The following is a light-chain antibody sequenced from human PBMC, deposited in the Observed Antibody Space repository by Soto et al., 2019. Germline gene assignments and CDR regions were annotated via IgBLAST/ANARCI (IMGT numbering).Light chain of an antibody. CDR3: SSYTSSSTVV. CDR2: DVT. V-gene: IGLV2-14*01. J-gene: IGLJ2*01. CDR1: NSDVGGYNY. Sequence: QSALTQPASVSGSPGQSITISCTGTNSDVGGYNYVSWYQQHPGKAPKLMIYDVTNRPSGGSNRFSGSRSGNTASLTISGLQAEDEADYYCSSYTSSSTVVFGGGTKLTVL.